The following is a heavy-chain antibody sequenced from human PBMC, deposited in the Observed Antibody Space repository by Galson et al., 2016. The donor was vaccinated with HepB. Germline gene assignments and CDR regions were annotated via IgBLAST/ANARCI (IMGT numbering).Heavy chain of an antibody. V-gene: IGHV3-23*01. CDR1: GFTFSTYS. Sequence: SLRLSCAASGFTFSTYSMGWVRQAPGKGPEWVSGINAGGNNRYYSDSVKGRFAISRDNSKNTLYLQLDNLRGEDTAVYYCVKYVGLDGFDYWGQGTLVIVSS. J-gene: IGHJ4*02. CDR2: INAGGNNR. CDR3: VKYVGLDGFDY. D-gene: IGHD3/OR15-3a*01.